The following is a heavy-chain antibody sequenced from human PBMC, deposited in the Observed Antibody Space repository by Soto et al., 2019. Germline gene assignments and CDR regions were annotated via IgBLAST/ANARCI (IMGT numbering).Heavy chain of an antibody. CDR1: GYSFTSYW. V-gene: IGHV5-51*01. J-gene: IGHJ4*02. D-gene: IGHD2-2*02. CDR2: IYPGDSDT. Sequence: PGESLKISCKGSGYSFTSYWIGWVRQMPGKGLEWMGIIYPGDSDTRYSPSFQGQVTISADKSISTAYLQWSSLKASDTAMYYCARHPDIVVVPAAILAFSWFDYWGQGTLVTVSS. CDR3: ARHPDIVVVPAAILAFSWFDY.